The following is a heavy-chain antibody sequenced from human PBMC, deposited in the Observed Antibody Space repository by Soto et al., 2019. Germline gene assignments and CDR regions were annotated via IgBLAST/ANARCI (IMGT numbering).Heavy chain of an antibody. Sequence: EASVKVSCKASGYTFTSYDINWVRQATGQGLEWMGWMNPKSGNTGYAQNFRGRVTMTRSFSIRTAYLELSSWRFEDMAVYYCARDPRHMVRGIVDIWGKGTMVT. CDR1: GYTFTSYD. V-gene: IGHV1-8*01. J-gene: IGHJ3*02. D-gene: IGHD3-10*01. CDR2: MNPKSGNT. CDR3: ARDPRHMVRGIVDI.